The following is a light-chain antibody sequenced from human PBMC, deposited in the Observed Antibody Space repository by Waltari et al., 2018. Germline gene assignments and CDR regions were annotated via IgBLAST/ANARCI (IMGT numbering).Light chain of an antibody. CDR3: QQYYSTPPT. V-gene: IGKV4-1*01. J-gene: IGKJ1*01. Sequence: DIVMTQSPDSLAVSLGERATINCKSSQSVLYSSNHKNYLAWYQQKPGQPPKPLIYWASTRESGVPYRFSGSGSGTDFTLTISSLQAEDVSVYYCQQYYSTPPTFGQGTKVEIK. CDR2: WAS. CDR1: QSVLYSSNHKNY.